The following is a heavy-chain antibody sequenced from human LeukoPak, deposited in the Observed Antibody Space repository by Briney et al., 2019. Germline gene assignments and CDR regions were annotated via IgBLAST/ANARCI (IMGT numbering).Heavy chain of an antibody. D-gene: IGHD3-22*01. CDR2: IKQDGSEK. V-gene: IGHV3-7*01. Sequence: GGSLRLSCAASGFTFSSYWMSWVRQAPGKGLEWVANIKQDGSEKYYVDSVKGRFTISRDNAKNSLYLQMNSLRAEDTAVYYCARGYQWLLLYYFDYWGQGTLVTVSS. CDR1: GFTFSSYW. J-gene: IGHJ4*02. CDR3: ARGYQWLLLYYFDY.